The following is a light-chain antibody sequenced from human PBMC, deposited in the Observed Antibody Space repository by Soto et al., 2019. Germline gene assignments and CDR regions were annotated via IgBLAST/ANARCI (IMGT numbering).Light chain of an antibody. V-gene: IGKV3-20*01. CDR2: GAS. CDR3: QQYGSSRALT. CDR1: QSVSSSY. J-gene: IGKJ4*01. Sequence: EIVLTQSPGTPSLSPGERATLSCRASQSVSSSYLAWYQQKPGQAPRLLIYGASSRATGIPDRFSGSGSGTDFTLTISRLEPEDFAVYYCQQYGSSRALTFGGGTKVEIK.